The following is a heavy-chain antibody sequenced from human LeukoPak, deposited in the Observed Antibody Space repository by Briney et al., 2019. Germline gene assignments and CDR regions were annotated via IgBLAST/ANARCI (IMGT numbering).Heavy chain of an antibody. CDR2: MYTSGST. V-gene: IGHV4-4*07. D-gene: IGHD2-21*02. Sequence: SETLSLTCTVSGGSISSYSWSWIRQPAVKGLGWIGRMYTSGSTKYNPSLKSRVTMSVDTSKNQFSLKLSSVTAADTAVYYCARDLRRRVTAIGYGPREYYYYMDVWGKGTTVTISS. J-gene: IGHJ6*03. CDR1: GGSISSYS. CDR3: ARDLRRRVTAIGYGPREYYYYMDV.